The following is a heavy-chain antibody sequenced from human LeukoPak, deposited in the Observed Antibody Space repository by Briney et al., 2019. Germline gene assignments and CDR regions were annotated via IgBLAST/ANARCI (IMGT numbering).Heavy chain of an antibody. V-gene: IGHV4-59*08. J-gene: IGHJ5*02. CDR2: IYHPGNT. D-gene: IGHD3-10*01. CDR3: ARGFGDWGLSWFDP. CDR1: GGSISDYY. Sequence: SETLSLTCTVSGGSISDYYWSWIRQPPGKGLEWIAYIYHPGNTNFNPSLKSRVTISINTSKNQFSLKLSSVTAADTAVYYCARGFGDWGLSWFDPWGQGTLVTVSS.